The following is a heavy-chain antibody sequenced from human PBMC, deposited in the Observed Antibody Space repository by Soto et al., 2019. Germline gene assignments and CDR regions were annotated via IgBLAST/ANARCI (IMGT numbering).Heavy chain of an antibody. CDR3: ASDFRTRGWFRQAGNFAMDV. CDR1: GYPYTNSY. Sequence: QVQLVQSGAEVRKPGASVKVSCKASGYPYTNSYMHWVRQAPGQGLEWMGWIHPNTGGTNYAQKFQGRVTMPRDTSVSTVYMELNRLTSDDTAIYFCASDFRTRGWFRQAGNFAMDVWGQGTTVTVS. V-gene: IGHV1-2*02. J-gene: IGHJ6*02. CDR2: IHPNTGGT. D-gene: IGHD6-19*01.